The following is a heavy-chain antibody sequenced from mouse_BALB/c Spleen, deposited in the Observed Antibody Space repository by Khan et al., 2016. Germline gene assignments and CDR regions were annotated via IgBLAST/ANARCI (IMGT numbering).Heavy chain of an antibody. CDR1: GYAFTTYN. V-gene: IGHV1S135*01. Sequence: VQLQQSGPELVKPGASVKVSCKGSGYAFTTYNMYWVKQSHGKSLEWIGYIDPYNGVSSYNQKFKDKATLTVDESSSTAYMHLNSLTSEDSAVYYCARWDGNYVPFAYWGQETLVTVSA. D-gene: IGHD2-1*01. J-gene: IGHJ3*01. CDR3: ARWDGNYVPFAY. CDR2: IDPYNGVS.